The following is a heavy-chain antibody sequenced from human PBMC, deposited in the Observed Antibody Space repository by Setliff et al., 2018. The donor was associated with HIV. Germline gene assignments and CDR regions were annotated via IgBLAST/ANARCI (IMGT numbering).Heavy chain of an antibody. CDR2: IGTGGDT. CDR3: ARHSDWYGNDAFDI. V-gene: IGHV3-13*01. Sequence: GGSLRLSCATSGFAFSDYDFHWVRQVTGEGLEWVSAIGTGGDTYYVDSVKGRFTISRDNAKNTLYLQMNSLRGEDTAVYYCARHSDWYGNDAFDIWGQGTRV. CDR1: GFAFSDYD. D-gene: IGHD6-19*01. J-gene: IGHJ3*02.